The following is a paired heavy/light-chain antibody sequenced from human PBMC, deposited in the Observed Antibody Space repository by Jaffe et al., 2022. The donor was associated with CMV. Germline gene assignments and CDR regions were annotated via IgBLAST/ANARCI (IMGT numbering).Heavy chain of an antibody. V-gene: IGHV5-10-1*03. J-gene: IGHJ5*02. D-gene: IGHD3-9*01. CDR3: ARQDYDTLTDYAGWFDP. CDR2: IDPSDSYT. Sequence: EVQLVQSGAEVKKPGESLRISCKGSGYNFTSHWINWVRQMPGKGLEWMARIDPSDSYTNYSPSFQGHVTISADKSTSTAYLQWSSLEASDTAMYYCARQDYDTLTDYAGWFDPWGRGTLVTVSS. CDR1: GYNFTSHW.
Light chain of an antibody. CDR1: NIGSNS. CDR3: QVWDTSSDHRV. CDR2: FDS. V-gene: IGLV3-21*04. J-gene: IGLJ3*02. Sequence: SYVLTQPPSVSVAPGKTAKITCGGNNIGSNSVHWYQQKPGQAPVLVIFFDSDRPSGIPERFSGSNSGNTATLTISRVEAGDEADYYCQVWDTSSDHRVFGGGTKLTVL.